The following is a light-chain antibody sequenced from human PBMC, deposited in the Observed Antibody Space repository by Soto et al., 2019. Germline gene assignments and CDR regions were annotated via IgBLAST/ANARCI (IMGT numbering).Light chain of an antibody. Sequence: QSALTQPPSASGSPGQSVTISCTGNSSDVGGYNYVSWYQQHPGKAPKLMIYEVSERPSGVPDRFSGSKSSNTASLTVSGLQAEDEADYYCSSYAGSNNFVFGTGTKLTVL. V-gene: IGLV2-8*01. CDR1: SSDVGGYNY. CDR2: EVS. J-gene: IGLJ1*01. CDR3: SSYAGSNNFV.